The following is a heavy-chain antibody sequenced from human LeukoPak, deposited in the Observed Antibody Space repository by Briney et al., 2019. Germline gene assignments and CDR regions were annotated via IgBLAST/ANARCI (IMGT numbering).Heavy chain of an antibody. CDR3: AKESGSGWYFWDY. V-gene: IGHV3-30*18. D-gene: IGHD6-19*01. Sequence: GGSLRLSCAASGFTFSSYEMNWVRQAPGKGLEWVAVISYDGSNKYYADSVKGRFTISRDNSKNTLYLQMNSLRAEDTAVYYCAKESGSGWYFWDYWGQGTLVTVSS. J-gene: IGHJ4*02. CDR1: GFTFSSYE. CDR2: ISYDGSNK.